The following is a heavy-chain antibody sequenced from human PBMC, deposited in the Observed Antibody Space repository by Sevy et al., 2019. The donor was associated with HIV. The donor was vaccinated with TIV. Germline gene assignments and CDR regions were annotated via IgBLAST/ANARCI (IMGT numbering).Heavy chain of an antibody. V-gene: IGHV4-30-2*01. D-gene: IGHD3-22*01. J-gene: IGHJ1*01. CDR2: IYHSGST. Sequence: SETLSLTCAVSGGSISSGGYSWSWIRQPPGKGLEWIGYIYHSGSTYYNPSLKSRVTISVDRSKNQFSLKLSSVTAADTAVYYCARGDKHYYDSSGYYHAEYFQHWGQGTLVTVSS. CDR3: ARGDKHYYDSSGYYHAEYFQH. CDR1: GGSISSGGYS.